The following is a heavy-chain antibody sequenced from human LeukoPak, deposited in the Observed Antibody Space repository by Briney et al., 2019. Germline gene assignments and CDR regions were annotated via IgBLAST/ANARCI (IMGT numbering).Heavy chain of an antibody. V-gene: IGHV4-59*01. CDR3: ARVESKRYSGYDYYVMDV. CDR1: GGSISSYY. J-gene: IGHJ6*02. Sequence: SETLSLTCTVSGGSISSYYWSWIRQPPGKGLEWIGYINYSGSTNYNPSLKRRVTISVDTSKNQFSLKVSSVTAADTAVYYCARVESKRYSGYDYYVMDVWGQGTTVTVSS. D-gene: IGHD5-12*01. CDR2: INYSGST.